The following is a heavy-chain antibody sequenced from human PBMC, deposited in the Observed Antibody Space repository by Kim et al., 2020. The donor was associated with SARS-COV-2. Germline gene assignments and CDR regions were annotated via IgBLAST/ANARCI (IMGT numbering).Heavy chain of an antibody. Sequence: VISYDGSNKYYADSVKGRFTISRDNSKNTLYLQMNSLRAEDTAVYYCARENYYGSGSFYYYYYYGMDVWGQGTTVTVSS. CDR3: ARENYYGSGSFYYYYYYGMDV. D-gene: IGHD3-10*01. V-gene: IGHV3-30*01. CDR2: ISYDGSNK. J-gene: IGHJ6*02.